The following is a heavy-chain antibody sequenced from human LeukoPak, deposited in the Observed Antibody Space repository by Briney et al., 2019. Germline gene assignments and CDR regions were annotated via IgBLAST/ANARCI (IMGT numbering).Heavy chain of an antibody. CDR1: GFTFSSYS. Sequence: GGSLRLSCAASGFTFSSYSMNWVRQAPGKGLEWVSSISSSSSYIYYGDSVKGRFTISRDNAKNSLYLQINSLRVEDTAVYYCARASSGRYFAFIDYWGQGILVTVSS. CDR3: ARASSGRYFAFIDY. V-gene: IGHV3-21*01. J-gene: IGHJ4*02. CDR2: ISSSSSYI. D-gene: IGHD1-26*01.